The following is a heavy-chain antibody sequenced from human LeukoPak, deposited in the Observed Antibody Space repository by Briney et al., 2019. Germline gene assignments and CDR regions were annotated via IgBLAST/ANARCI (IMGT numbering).Heavy chain of an antibody. CDR3: ARDLRASSSSQLATFDY. J-gene: IGHJ4*02. V-gene: IGHV3-20*04. CDR2: INWNGGST. D-gene: IGHD6-6*01. Sequence: PGGSLRLSCAASGFTFDDYGMSWVRQAPGKGLEWVSGINWNGGSTAYADSVKGRFTISRDNAKNSLYLQMNSLRAEDTAFYYCARDLRASSSSQLATFDYWGQATLVTVSS. CDR1: GFTFDDYG.